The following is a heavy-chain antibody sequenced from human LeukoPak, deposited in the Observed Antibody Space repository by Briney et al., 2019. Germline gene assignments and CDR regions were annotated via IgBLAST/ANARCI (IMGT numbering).Heavy chain of an antibody. J-gene: IGHJ4*02. V-gene: IGHV3-21*01. CDR1: GFTFSSYA. CDR2: ISSSGTYI. Sequence: GGSLSLSCAASGFTFSSYAMNWIRQAPGKGLEWVSSISSSGTYIYYADLVEGRFTISRDNAKNSPYLQMNSLRAEDTAVYYCARGVGNYRYYFDYWGQGTLVTVSS. D-gene: IGHD3-22*01. CDR3: ARGVGNYRYYFDY.